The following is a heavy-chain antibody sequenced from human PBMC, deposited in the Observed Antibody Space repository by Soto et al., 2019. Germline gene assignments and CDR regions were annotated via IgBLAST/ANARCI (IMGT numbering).Heavy chain of an antibody. V-gene: IGHV4-34*01. D-gene: IGHD2-8*01. CDR3: ARGKDIVPPVRRGSAPYYYYYMDV. CDR1: GGSFSGYY. Sequence: SETLSLTCAVYGGSFSGYYWSWIRQPPGKGLEWIGEINHSGSTNYNPSLKSRVTISVDTSKNQFSLKLSSVTAADTAVYYCARGKDIVPPVRRGSAPYYYYYMDVWGKGTTVTVSS. CDR2: INHSGST. J-gene: IGHJ6*03.